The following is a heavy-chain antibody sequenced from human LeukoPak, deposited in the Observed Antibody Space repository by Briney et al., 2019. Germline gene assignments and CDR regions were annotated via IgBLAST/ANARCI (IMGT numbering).Heavy chain of an antibody. Sequence: GRSLRLSCAASGFTFSSYGMHWVRQAPGKGLEWVAVISYDGSNKYYADSVKGRFTISRDNSKNTLYLQMNSLRAEDTAVYYCAKGLHGRGYSYGYYYFDYWGQGTLVTVSS. D-gene: IGHD5-18*01. V-gene: IGHV3-30*18. CDR3: AKGLHGRGYSYGYYYFDY. J-gene: IGHJ4*02. CDR1: GFTFSSYG. CDR2: ISYDGSNK.